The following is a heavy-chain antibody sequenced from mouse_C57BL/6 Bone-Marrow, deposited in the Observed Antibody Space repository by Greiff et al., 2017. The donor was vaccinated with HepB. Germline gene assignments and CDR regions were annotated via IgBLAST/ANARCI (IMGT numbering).Heavy chain of an antibody. V-gene: IGHV5-6*02. CDR3: ASRGVVATYWYFAV. J-gene: IGHJ1*03. D-gene: IGHD1-1*01. Sequence: DVKLVESGGDLVKPGGSLKLSCAASGFTFSSYGMSWVRQTPDKRLEWVATISSGGSYTYYPDSVKGRFTISRDNAKNTLYLQMSSLMSEDTAMYYCASRGVVATYWYFAVWGTGTTVTVSA. CDR1: GFTFSSYG. CDR2: ISSGGSYT.